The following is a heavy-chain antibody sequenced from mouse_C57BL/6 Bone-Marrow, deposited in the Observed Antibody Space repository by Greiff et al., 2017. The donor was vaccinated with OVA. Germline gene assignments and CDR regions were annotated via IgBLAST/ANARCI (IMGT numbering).Heavy chain of an antibody. D-gene: IGHD2-3*01. CDR1: GFSLTSYG. CDR3: AKHGKDGYYFDY. J-gene: IGHJ2*01. CDR2: ICGAGSP. V-gene: IGHV2-3*01. Sequence: VQLQESGPGLVAPSQSLSITCTVSGFSLTSYGVSWVRPPPGKGLEWLGVICGAGSPNYHSALLSRLSISKDNSKSQVFLKLNSLQTDDTAAYYCAKHGKDGYYFDYWGQGTTLTVSS.